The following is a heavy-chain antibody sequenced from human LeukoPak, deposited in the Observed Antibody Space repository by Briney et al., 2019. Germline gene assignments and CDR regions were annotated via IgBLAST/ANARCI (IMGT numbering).Heavy chain of an antibody. CDR3: ASWAGILPTYSGPLDF. CDR1: GFTFSIYW. Sequence: PGGSLRLSCAASGFTFSIYWMSWVRQAPGKGLEWVANIKQDGSEKYYVDSGKGRFTISRDNDKKSLYLQMNSLRSEDTAVYYCASWAGILPTYSGPLDFWGHGTLVTVSA. V-gene: IGHV3-7*01. CDR2: IKQDGSEK. D-gene: IGHD6-25*01. J-gene: IGHJ4*01.